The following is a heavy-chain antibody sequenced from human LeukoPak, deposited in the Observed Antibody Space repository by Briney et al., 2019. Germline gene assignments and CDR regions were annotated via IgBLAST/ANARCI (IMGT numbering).Heavy chain of an antibody. CDR1: GYTFINYD. D-gene: IGHD4-17*01. V-gene: IGHV1-18*01. CDR2: ISVDNGNT. J-gene: IGHJ4*02. CDR3: ARSEHGEAVDY. Sequence: ASVNVSCKASGYTFINYDIAWVRQAPGQGLEWMGWISVDNGNTNYAQRFQGRVTMTTDTSTSTAYMELRSLRSDDTAMYYCARSEHGEAVDYWGQGTLVTVSS.